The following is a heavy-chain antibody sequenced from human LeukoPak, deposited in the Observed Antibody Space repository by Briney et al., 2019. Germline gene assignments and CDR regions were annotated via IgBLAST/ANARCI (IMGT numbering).Heavy chain of an antibody. CDR2: ISSISTYI. J-gene: IGHJ4*02. Sequence: PGGSLRLSCAASGFTFSSYSMNWVRQAPGKGLEWVSSISSISTYIYHADSVQGRFTISRDNAENSLYLQMNNLRAEDTAMYYCARDRRGDTAMGWVVDYWGQGTLVTVSS. D-gene: IGHD5-18*01. CDR3: ARDRRGDTAMGWVVDY. CDR1: GFTFSSYS. V-gene: IGHV3-21*01.